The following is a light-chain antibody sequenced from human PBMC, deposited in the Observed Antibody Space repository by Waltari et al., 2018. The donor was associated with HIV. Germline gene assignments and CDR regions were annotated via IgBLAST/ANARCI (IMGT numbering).Light chain of an antibody. CDR2: KAS. J-gene: IGKJ2*01. V-gene: IGKV1-5*03. Sequence: DIQLTQSPSTLSASVGDGVTITCRASQSIGYWLAWYQVKPGRGPKLLIYKASSLEGGVPSRFSGSESGTEFTLTISSLQPDDFATYYCQQSQSFLYTFGQGTKLEIK. CDR1: QSIGYW. CDR3: QQSQSFLYT.